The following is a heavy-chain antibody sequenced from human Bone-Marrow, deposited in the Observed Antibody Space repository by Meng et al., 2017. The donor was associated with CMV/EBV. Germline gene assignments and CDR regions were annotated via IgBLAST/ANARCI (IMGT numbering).Heavy chain of an antibody. J-gene: IGHJ6*02. CDR3: ARDSRLGVAYYYYGMDV. CDR1: GFTFSSYS. V-gene: IGHV3-21*01. Sequence: GESLKISCAASGFTFSSYSMNWVRQAPGKGLEWVSSISSSSSYIYYADSVKGRFTISRDNAKNSLYLQMNSLRAEDTAVYYCARDSRLGVAYYYYGMDVWGQGTTVTVYS. D-gene: IGHD2-15*01. CDR2: ISSSSSYI.